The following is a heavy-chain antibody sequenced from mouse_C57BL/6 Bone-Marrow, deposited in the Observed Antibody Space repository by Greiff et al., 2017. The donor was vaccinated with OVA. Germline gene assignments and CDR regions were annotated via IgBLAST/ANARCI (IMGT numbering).Heavy chain of an antibody. Sequence: VQLQQPGAELVMPGASVKLSCKASGYTFTSYWMHWVKQRPGQGLEWIGEIDPSDSYTNYTQKFKGKSTFTVDKSSSTAYMQLSSLTSEDSAVYYCARDRNEYDGAWFAYWGQGTLVTVSA. D-gene: IGHD2-4*01. J-gene: IGHJ3*01. CDR2: IDPSDSYT. CDR3: ARDRNEYDGAWFAY. V-gene: IGHV1-69*01. CDR1: GYTFTSYW.